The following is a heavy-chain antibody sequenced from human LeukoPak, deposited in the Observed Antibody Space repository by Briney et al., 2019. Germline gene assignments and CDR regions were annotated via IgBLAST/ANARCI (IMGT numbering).Heavy chain of an antibody. CDR2: IYTSGST. Sequence: SETLSLTCTVSGGSISSYYWSWIRQPAGKGLEWIGRIYTSGSTNYNPSLKSRVTMSVDTSKNQFSLKLSSVTAADTAVYYCARGCSSTSCYTGYYMTSGAKGPRSPSP. J-gene: IGHJ6*03. CDR3: ARGCSSTSCYTGYYMTS. V-gene: IGHV4-4*07. D-gene: IGHD2-2*02. CDR1: GGSISSYY.